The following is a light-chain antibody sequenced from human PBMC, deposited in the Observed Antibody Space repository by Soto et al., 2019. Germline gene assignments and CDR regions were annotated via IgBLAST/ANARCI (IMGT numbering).Light chain of an antibody. CDR3: SSYTDTNTLV. J-gene: IGLJ2*01. CDR2: DVS. V-gene: IGLV2-14*01. CDR1: SSDVGGYNY. Sequence: HSVLTQPASVSGSPGQSITISCTGTSSDVGGYNYVSWYQLNPGKAPKLMVFDVSDRPSGVSSRFSGSKSGNTASLTISGLQAEDEAYYFCSSYTDTNTLVFGGGTKLTVL.